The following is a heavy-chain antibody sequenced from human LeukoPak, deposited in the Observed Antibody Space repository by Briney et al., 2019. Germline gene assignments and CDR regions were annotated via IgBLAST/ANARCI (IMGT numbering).Heavy chain of an antibody. D-gene: IGHD1-26*01. V-gene: IGHV3-15*01. Sequence: GGSLRLSCAASGFTFSNAWMSWVRQAPGNGLEWVGRIKSKTDGGTTDYAAPVKGRFTISRDDSKNTLYLQMNSLKTEDTAVYYCTTGGPWELTAFGYWGQGTLVTVSS. CDR3: TTGGPWELTAFGY. CDR2: IKSKTDGGTT. J-gene: IGHJ4*02. CDR1: GFTFSNAW.